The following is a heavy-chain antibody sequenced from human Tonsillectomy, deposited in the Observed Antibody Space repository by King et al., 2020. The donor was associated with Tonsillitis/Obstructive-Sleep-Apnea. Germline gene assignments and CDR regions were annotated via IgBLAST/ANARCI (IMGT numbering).Heavy chain of an antibody. Sequence: VQLVESGGGLVQPGGSLRLSCAASGFTFSSYAMSWVRQAPGKGLEWVSSISVSGGSTYYADSVKGRFTMSRDNSKNTLFLQMNSVRAEDTAVYYCAKDFKGRGGNYYSDYWGQGTLVTVSS. CDR2: ISVSGGST. D-gene: IGHD4-23*01. J-gene: IGHJ4*02. CDR3: AKDFKGRGGNYYSDY. CDR1: GFTFSSYA. V-gene: IGHV3-23*04.